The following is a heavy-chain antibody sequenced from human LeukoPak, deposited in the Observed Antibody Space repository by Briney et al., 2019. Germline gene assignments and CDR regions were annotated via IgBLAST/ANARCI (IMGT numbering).Heavy chain of an antibody. CDR2: ISYDGSNK. CDR3: AKLPKNYYDSSGYYYAGYYYYGMDV. D-gene: IGHD3-22*01. CDR1: GFTFSSYG. Sequence: PGGSLRLSCAASGFTFSSYGMHWVRQAPGKGLEWVAVISYDGSNKYYADSVKGRFTISRDNSKNTLYLQMNSLRAEDTAVYYCAKLPKNYYDSSGYYYAGYYYYGMDVWGQGTTVTVSS. J-gene: IGHJ6*02. V-gene: IGHV3-30*18.